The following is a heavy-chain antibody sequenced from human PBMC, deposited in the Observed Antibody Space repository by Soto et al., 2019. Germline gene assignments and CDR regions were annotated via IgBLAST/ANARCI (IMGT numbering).Heavy chain of an antibody. CDR2: IYYSGRT. D-gene: IGHD2-2*01. CDR1: GGSISTENYF. V-gene: IGHV4-39*01. J-gene: IGHJ4*02. Sequence: QLQLQESGPGLVKPSETLSLTCTVSGGSISTENYFWGWVRQPPGKGLVWIGSIYYSGRTYYSPSLKSRLPISVNTSKNQFSLKLSSVTAADEAVYYCAREVTSAAHSWCQRTLVTVSS. CDR3: AREVTSAAHS.